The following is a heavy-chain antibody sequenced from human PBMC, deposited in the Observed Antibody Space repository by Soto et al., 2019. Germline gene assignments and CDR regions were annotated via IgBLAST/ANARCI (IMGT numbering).Heavy chain of an antibody. Sequence: SETLSLTCAVSGDSIISSNWWSWVRQPPGKGLEWIGDVFHSGSTNYNPSLKSRVTISVDTSKNQFSLKLSSVTAADTAVYYCARDGDGTNYYDSSGEAWFDPWGQGTLVTVSS. J-gene: IGHJ5*02. D-gene: IGHD3-22*01. V-gene: IGHV4-4*02. CDR1: GDSIISSNW. CDR3: ARDGDGTNYYDSSGEAWFDP. CDR2: VFHSGST.